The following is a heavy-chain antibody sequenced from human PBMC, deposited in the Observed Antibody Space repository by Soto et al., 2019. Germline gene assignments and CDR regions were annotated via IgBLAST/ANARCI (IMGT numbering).Heavy chain of an antibody. J-gene: IGHJ4*02. Sequence: PSETLSLTCTVSGGSISSYYWSWIRQPPGKGLEWVGYMYYSGSTNYNPSLKSRVTISVDTSKNQFSLKLSSVTAADTAVYYCARTYDSSGYGFDYWGQGTLVTVSS. V-gene: IGHV4-59*01. CDR1: GGSISSYY. CDR3: ARTYDSSGYGFDY. CDR2: MYYSGST. D-gene: IGHD3-22*01.